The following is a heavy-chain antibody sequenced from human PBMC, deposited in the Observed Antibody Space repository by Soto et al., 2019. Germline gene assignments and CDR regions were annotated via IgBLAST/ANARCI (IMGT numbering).Heavy chain of an antibody. CDR2: ISYSGST. V-gene: IGHV4-59*01. Sequence: SETLSLTCTVSGDSISSFYWSWIRQPPGKGLEWIGYISYSGSTNYNPSLKSRVTISVDTSKNQFSLKLSSVTAADTAVYYCAREGLITETTYYYYGMDVWGQGTTVTVS. CDR3: AREGLITETTYYYYGMDV. CDR1: GDSISSFY. D-gene: IGHD1-7*01. J-gene: IGHJ6*02.